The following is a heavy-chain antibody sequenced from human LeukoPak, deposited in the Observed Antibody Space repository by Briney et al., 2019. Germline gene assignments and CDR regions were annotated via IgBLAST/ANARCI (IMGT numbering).Heavy chain of an antibody. V-gene: IGHV4-34*01. CDR3: ARAYRAHQTFHSYHYFDY. Sequence: TSETLSLTCAVYGGSSSNYYWNWIRQSPGKGLGWIGEINQSGSTKYNPSLKSRATISGDTSKNQFSLRLNSVTAADTAVYFCARAYRAHQTFHSYHYFDYWGQGTLVTVSS. D-gene: IGHD5-18*01. J-gene: IGHJ4*02. CDR2: INQSGST. CDR1: GGSSSNYY.